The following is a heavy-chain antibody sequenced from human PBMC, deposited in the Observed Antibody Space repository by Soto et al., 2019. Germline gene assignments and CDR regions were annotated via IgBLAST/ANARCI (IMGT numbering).Heavy chain of an antibody. Sequence: QSGGSLRLSCAASGFTFSSYEMNWVRQAPGKGLEWVSYISSSGSTIYYADSVKGRFTISRDNAKNSLYLQMNSLRAEDTAVYYCAREGIAARVYLLDYWGQGTLVTVSS. CDR3: AREGIAARVYLLDY. D-gene: IGHD6-6*01. CDR1: GFTFSSYE. V-gene: IGHV3-48*03. J-gene: IGHJ4*02. CDR2: ISSSGSTI.